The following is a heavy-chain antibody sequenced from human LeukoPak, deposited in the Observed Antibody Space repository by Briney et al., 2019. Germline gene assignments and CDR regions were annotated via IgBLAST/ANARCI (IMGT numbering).Heavy chain of an antibody. J-gene: IGHJ5*02. D-gene: IGHD2-21*02. V-gene: IGHV5-51*01. CDR1: GSFFTTYW. CDR3: ARQRGAAVTVNWFDP. Sequence: GASLKISCETSGSFFTTYWIGGVRPRPGTGLEWVGAIYPDDSDTSYNPPFHGQAAISADTSSTTAYLKWNSLKASDTGMYYRARQRGAAVTVNWFDPWGQGTLVTVSS. CDR2: IYPDDSDT.